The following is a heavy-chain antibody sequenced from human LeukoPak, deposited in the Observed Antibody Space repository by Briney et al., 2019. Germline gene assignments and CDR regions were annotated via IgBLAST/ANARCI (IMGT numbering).Heavy chain of an antibody. CDR3: AKDLYDSSGYIDY. Sequence: GGSLRPSCAASGFTFSSYAMSWVRQAPGKGLEWVSAISGSGGSTYYADSVKGRFTISRDNSKNTLYLQMNSLRAEDTAVYYCAKDLYDSSGYIDYWGQGTLVTVSS. CDR2: ISGSGGST. V-gene: IGHV3-23*01. D-gene: IGHD3-22*01. CDR1: GFTFSSYA. J-gene: IGHJ4*02.